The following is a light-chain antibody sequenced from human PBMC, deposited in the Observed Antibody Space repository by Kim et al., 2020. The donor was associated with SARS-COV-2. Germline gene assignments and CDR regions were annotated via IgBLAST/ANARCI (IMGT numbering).Light chain of an antibody. CDR1: SLRSDY. CDR2: GKN. V-gene: IGLV3-19*01. CDR3: NSRDSTTNHLV. J-gene: IGLJ2*01. Sequence: ALGQTVRTTCQGDSLRSDYASWYQQKAGQDPVVVIDGKNNRPSGSPDRCSGSRSGNTASLTITGAQAEDEADYYCNSRDSTTNHLVFGGGTKVTVL.